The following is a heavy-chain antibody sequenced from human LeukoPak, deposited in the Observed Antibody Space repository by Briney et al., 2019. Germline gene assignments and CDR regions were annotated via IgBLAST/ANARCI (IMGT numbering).Heavy chain of an antibody. D-gene: IGHD6-19*01. CDR1: GGSFSGYY. J-gene: IGHJ4*02. Sequence: SETLSLTCAVYGGSFSGYYWSWIRQPPGKGLEWIGSIYYSGSTYYNPSLKSRVTISVDTSKNQFSLKLSSVTAADTAVYYCARDWRGSGWYLSYFDHWGQGTLVTVSS. CDR3: ARDWRGSGWYLSYFDH. V-gene: IGHV4-34*01. CDR2: IYYSGST.